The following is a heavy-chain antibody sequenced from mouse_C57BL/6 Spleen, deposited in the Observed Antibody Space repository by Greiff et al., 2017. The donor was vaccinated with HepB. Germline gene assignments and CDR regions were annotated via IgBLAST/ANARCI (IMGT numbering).Heavy chain of an antibody. D-gene: IGHD2-2*01. Sequence: VQLQQSGPELVKPGASVKISCKASGYAFSSSWMNWVKQRLGKGLEWIGRIYTGDGDTNYNGKLKGKTTLTAYKSSSTAYMPLSSLTSEDSAVYFCVYGYDGFAYWGQGTLVTVSA. V-gene: IGHV1-82*01. CDR3: VYGYDGFAY. CDR2: IYTGDGDT. CDR1: GYAFSSSW. J-gene: IGHJ3*01.